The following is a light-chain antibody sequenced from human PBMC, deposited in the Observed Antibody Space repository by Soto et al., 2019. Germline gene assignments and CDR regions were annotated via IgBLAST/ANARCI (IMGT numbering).Light chain of an antibody. J-gene: IGKJ1*01. CDR1: QSVSSSY. V-gene: IGKV3D-7*01. CDR2: GAS. Sequence: PGERVTLSCRASQSVSSSYLTWYQQKPGQAPRLLIYGASTRATSIPARFSGSGSGTDFTLTISSLQPEDFAVYYCQQDYNSTWTCGQGTKVEIK. CDR3: QQDYNSTWT.